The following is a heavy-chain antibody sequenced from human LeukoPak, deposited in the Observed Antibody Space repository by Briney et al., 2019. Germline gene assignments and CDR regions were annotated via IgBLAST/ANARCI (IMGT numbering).Heavy chain of an antibody. V-gene: IGHV5-51*01. D-gene: IGHD7-27*01. CDR1: GYSFTSYW. CDR2: IYPGDSGT. Sequence: GESLKISCKGSGYSFTSYWIGWVRPMPGKGLEWMGIIYPGDSGTRYSPSFQGQVTISADKSISTAYLQWSSLKASDTAMYYCVRRELGPTNWFDPWGQGTLVTVSS. J-gene: IGHJ5*02. CDR3: VRRELGPTNWFDP.